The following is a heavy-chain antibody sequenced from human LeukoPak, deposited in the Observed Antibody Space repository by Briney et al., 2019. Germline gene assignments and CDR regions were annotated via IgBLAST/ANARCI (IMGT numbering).Heavy chain of an antibody. D-gene: IGHD2-21*02. CDR1: GGSVSSARYY. Sequence: SETLSLTCTASGGSVSSARYYWSCIRQPPGKGLEWIGYIYYSGSTNYNPSLKSRVTLSLDTSRNQFSLKLSSVTAADTAVYFCARAEYCGGDCYSDFDYWGQGTLVTVSS. J-gene: IGHJ4*02. V-gene: IGHV4-61*01. CDR3: ARAEYCGGDCYSDFDY. CDR2: IYYSGST.